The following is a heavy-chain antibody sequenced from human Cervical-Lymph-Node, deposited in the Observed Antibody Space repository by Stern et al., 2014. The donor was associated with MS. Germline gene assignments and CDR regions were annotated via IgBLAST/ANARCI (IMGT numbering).Heavy chain of an antibody. Sequence: QVQLQESGPGLVKPSQTLSLTCTVSGGPIRSDDYYWTWIRQPPGKGLEWIGYIYYSGNTYYNPSLRSRVTISVDTSKNQFSLKLSSVTAADTAVYYCARTDILLLDHWGQGTLVTVSS. CDR1: GGPIRSDDYY. CDR3: ARTDILLLDH. J-gene: IGHJ5*02. D-gene: IGHD3-22*01. V-gene: IGHV4-30-4*01. CDR2: IYYSGNT.